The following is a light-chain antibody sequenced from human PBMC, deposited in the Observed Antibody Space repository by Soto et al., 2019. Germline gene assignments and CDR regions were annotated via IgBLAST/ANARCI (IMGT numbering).Light chain of an antibody. CDR2: GAS. V-gene: IGKV3-15*01. Sequence: IVLTQSPATLSVSPGERATLSCRASQSVSSNLAWHQQRPGQAPRLLISGASTRATGIPARFSGSGPGTEFTLTISSLEFGDSAVYYCQQYGSSPTWTFGQGTKVDI. CDR1: QSVSSN. J-gene: IGKJ1*01. CDR3: QQYGSSPTWT.